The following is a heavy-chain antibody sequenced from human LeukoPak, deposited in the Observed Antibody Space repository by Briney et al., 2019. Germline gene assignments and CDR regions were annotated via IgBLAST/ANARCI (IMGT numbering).Heavy chain of an antibody. CDR1: GLTFDNFG. J-gene: IGHJ4*02. CDR3: ARDLRYFGSGSQPLDY. Sequence: GGSLRLSCTTSGLTFDNFGIHWVRQGPGRGLEWVAHIWYDGDKKYYAESVRGRFSISRDNSKNTVSLQMNSLRVEDTAMYYCARDLRYFGSGSQPLDYWGQGTLVTVSS. V-gene: IGHV3-33*01. D-gene: IGHD3-10*01. CDR2: IWYDGDKK.